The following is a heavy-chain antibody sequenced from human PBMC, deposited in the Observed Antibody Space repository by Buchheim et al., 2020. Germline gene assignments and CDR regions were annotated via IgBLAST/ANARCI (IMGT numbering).Heavy chain of an antibody. CDR1: GFTFSSYG. D-gene: IGHD6-19*01. Sequence: QVQLVESGGGVVQPGRSLRLSCAASGFTFSSYGMHWVRQAPGKGLEWVAVISYDGSNKYYADSVKGRFTISRDNSKNTLYLQMNSLRAEDTAVYYCAKDFAVAGMNDGGFDYGGQGTL. J-gene: IGHJ4*02. CDR3: AKDFAVAGMNDGGFDY. CDR2: ISYDGSNK. V-gene: IGHV3-30*18.